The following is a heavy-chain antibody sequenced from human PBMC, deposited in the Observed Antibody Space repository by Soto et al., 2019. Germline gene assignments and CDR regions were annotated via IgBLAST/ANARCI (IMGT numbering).Heavy chain of an antibody. CDR2: IFHDGTA. J-gene: IGHJ4*02. V-gene: IGHV4-4*02. Sequence: SETLSLTCAVPGVSISSGNWWTWVRQSPQRGLEYIGEIFHDGTANYYPSFERRVAISVDTSKNQFSLKLTSVTAADTAIYFCARLVYDTRLNYMYFDFWGQGTLVTVSS. D-gene: IGHD3-10*01. CDR3: ARLVYDTRLNYMYFDF. CDR1: GVSISSGNW.